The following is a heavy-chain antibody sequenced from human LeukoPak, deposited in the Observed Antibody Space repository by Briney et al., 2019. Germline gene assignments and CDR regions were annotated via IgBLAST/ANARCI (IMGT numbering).Heavy chain of an antibody. Sequence: PGGSLRLSCAASGFTFNNYWMWWVRQASGKGLEWVANINPYGSDTYYADSVKGRFTISRDNAENSLYLQMNSLRAEDTAVYYCTRARVVVPSAFDYCDFWGQGTLVTVSS. V-gene: IGHV3-7*01. J-gene: IGHJ4*02. CDR1: GFTFNNYW. CDR2: INPYGSDT. CDR3: TRARVVVPSAFDYCDF. D-gene: IGHD2-2*01.